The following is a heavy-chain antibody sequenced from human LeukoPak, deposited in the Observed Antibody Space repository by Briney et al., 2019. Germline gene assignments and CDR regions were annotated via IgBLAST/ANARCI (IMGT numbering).Heavy chain of an antibody. J-gene: IGHJ4*02. CDR1: GGSISSSNW. D-gene: IGHD3-22*01. CDR3: ARDRPGYYGSRAYFDF. Sequence: SGTLSLTCAVSGGSISSSNWWSWVRQPPGKGLEWIGEIYHNGITNYNPSLTSRVTISKDTPKNQFSLKLSSVTAADTAVYYCARDRPGYYGSRAYFDFWGQGSLVTVSS. CDR2: IYHNGIT. V-gene: IGHV4-4*02.